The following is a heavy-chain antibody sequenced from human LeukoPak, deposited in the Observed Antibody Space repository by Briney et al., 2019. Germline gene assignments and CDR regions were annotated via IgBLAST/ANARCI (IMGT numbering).Heavy chain of an antibody. D-gene: IGHD6-13*01. Sequence: ASVKVSCKASGYTFTGYYMHWVRQAPGQGLEWMGWINPNSGGTNYAQKFQGWVTMTRGTSISTAYMELSRLRSDDTAVYYCARVGSSSWYNWFDSWGQGTLVTVSS. V-gene: IGHV1-2*04. J-gene: IGHJ5*01. CDR3: ARVGSSSWYNWFDS. CDR2: INPNSGGT. CDR1: GYTFTGYY.